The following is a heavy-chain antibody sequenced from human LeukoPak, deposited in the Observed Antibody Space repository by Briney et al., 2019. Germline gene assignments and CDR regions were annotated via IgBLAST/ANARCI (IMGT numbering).Heavy chain of an antibody. CDR2: ISSSGSTI. CDR3: ARGSGPPGVTSFDY. D-gene: IGHD3-16*01. CDR1: GFTFSSYE. J-gene: IGHJ4*02. Sequence: GGSLRLSCAASGFTFSSYEMNWVRQAPGKGPEWVSYISSSGSTIYYADSVKGRFTISRDNAKNSLYLQMNSLRAEDTAVYYCARGSGPPGVTSFDYWGQGTLVTVSS. V-gene: IGHV3-48*03.